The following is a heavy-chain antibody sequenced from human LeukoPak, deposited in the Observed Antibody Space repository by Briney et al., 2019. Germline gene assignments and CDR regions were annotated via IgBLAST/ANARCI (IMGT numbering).Heavy chain of an antibody. V-gene: IGHV1-69*04. Sequence: GASVKVSCKASGGTFSSYAISWVRQAPGQGLEWMGRIIPILGIANYAQKFQGRVTITADKSTSTAYMELSSLRSEDTAVYYCARDLAAGGSYSEPPYYYYMDVWGKGTTVTVSS. CDR1: GGTFSSYA. J-gene: IGHJ6*03. CDR2: IIPILGIA. D-gene: IGHD1-26*01. CDR3: ARDLAAGGSYSEPPYYYYMDV.